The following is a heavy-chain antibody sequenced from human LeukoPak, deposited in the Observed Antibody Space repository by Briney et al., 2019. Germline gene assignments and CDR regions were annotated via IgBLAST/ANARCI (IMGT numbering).Heavy chain of an antibody. CDR3: AREPNWNDRDLYYYGMDA. CDR2: INPNSGGT. CDR1: GYTFTGYY. J-gene: IGHJ6*02. V-gene: IGHV1-2*02. D-gene: IGHD1-1*01. Sequence: ASVKVSCKASGYTFTGYYMHWMRQAPGQGLEWMGWINPNSGGTNYAQKLQGRVTMTTDTSTSTAYMELRSLRSDDTAVYYCAREPNWNDRDLYYYGMDAWGQGTTVTVSS.